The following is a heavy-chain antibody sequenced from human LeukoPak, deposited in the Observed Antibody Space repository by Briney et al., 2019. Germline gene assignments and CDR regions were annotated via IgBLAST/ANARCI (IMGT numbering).Heavy chain of an antibody. CDR1: GYTFTSYA. CDR3: ARADIVVVPAARYFDY. CDR2: INTNTGNP. Sequence: ASVKVPCKASGYTFTSYAMNWVRQAPGQGLEWMGWINTNTGNPTYAQGFTGRFVFSLDTSVSTAYLQISSLKAEDTAVYYCARADIVVVPAARYFDYWGQGTLVTVSS. V-gene: IGHV7-4-1*02. J-gene: IGHJ4*02. D-gene: IGHD2-2*01.